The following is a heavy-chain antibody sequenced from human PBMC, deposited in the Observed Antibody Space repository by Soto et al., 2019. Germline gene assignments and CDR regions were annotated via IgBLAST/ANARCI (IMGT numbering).Heavy chain of an antibody. V-gene: IGHV4-59*01. CDR3: ARAYDSTWFDP. CDR1: GGSISSYY. CDR2: IYYSGST. J-gene: IGHJ5*02. Sequence: PSETLSLTCTVSGGSISSYYWSWIRQPPGKGLEWIGYIYYSGSTNYNPSLKSRVTISVDTSKNQFSLKLSSVTAADTAVYYCARAYDSTWFDPWGQGTLVTVSS. D-gene: IGHD3-22*01.